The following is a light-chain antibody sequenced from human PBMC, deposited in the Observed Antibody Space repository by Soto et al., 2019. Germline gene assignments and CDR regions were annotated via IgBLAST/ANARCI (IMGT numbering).Light chain of an antibody. J-gene: IGKJ2*01. CDR3: QQRSNWPQYT. CDR2: GAS. CDR1: ESIRTF. V-gene: IGKV3-11*01. Sequence: EIVLTQSPATLSLSPGERATLSCRASESIRTFLAWYQQKPVQAPRLLIYGASNRATGIPARFSGSGSGADFSLTSSSLEPEDFAVYYCQQRSNWPQYTFGQGTKLEIK.